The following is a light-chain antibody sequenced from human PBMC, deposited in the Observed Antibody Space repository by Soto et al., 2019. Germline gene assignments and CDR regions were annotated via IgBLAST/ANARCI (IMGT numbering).Light chain of an antibody. CDR2: AAS. Sequence: AIRMTQSPSSLSASTGDRVTITCRASQGISSYLAWYQQKTGKAPKLLIYAASTLQSGVPSRFSGSGSGTDFTLTISCLQSEDFATYYCQQYYSYSTWTFGQGTKVEIK. V-gene: IGKV1-8*01. CDR1: QGISSY. CDR3: QQYYSYSTWT. J-gene: IGKJ1*01.